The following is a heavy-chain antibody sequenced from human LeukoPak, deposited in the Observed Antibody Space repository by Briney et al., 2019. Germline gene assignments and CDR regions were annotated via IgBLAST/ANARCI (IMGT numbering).Heavy chain of an antibody. D-gene: IGHD3-10*01. Sequence: GGSLRLSCAASGFTFSSNWMHWVRQAPGKGLVWVSRIKSDGSITNYADSVKGRFTISRDNAKNTLYLQMNSLRAEDTAVYYCAGGSGSYPEHWGQGTLVTLSS. CDR1: GFTFSSNW. J-gene: IGHJ1*01. CDR2: IKSDGSIT. V-gene: IGHV3-74*01. CDR3: AGGSGSYPEH.